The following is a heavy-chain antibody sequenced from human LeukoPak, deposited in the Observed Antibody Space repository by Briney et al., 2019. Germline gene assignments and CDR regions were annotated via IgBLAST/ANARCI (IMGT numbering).Heavy chain of an antibody. V-gene: IGHV3-33*08. D-gene: IGHD3-22*01. CDR1: GFAFSSYA. Sequence: PGGSLRLSCAASGFAFSSYAMHWVRQAPGKGLEWVAVIWYDGSNKYYADSVKGRFTISRDNSKNTLYLQMNSLRAEDTAVYYCARGAYYYDSSGYYLVPTDFDYWGQGTLVTVSS. J-gene: IGHJ4*02. CDR3: ARGAYYYDSSGYYLVPTDFDY. CDR2: IWYDGSNK.